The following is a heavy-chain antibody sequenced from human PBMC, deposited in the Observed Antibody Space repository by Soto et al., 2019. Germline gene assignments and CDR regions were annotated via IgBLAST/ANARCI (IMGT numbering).Heavy chain of an antibody. J-gene: IGHJ4*02. CDR1: GVTFSSYA. V-gene: IGHV3-23*01. Sequence: GGSLRLSCAASGVTFSSYAMSWVRQAPGKGLEWVSAISGSGGSTYYADSVKGRFTISRDNSKNTLYLQMNSLRAEDTAVYYCAEDYYDFWSGYSGLFDYWGQGTLVTVSS. CDR3: AEDYYDFWSGYSGLFDY. CDR2: ISGSGGST. D-gene: IGHD3-3*01.